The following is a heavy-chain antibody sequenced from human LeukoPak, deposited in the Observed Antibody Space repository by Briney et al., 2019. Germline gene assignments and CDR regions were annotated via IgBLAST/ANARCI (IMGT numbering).Heavy chain of an antibody. J-gene: IGHJ4*02. D-gene: IGHD6-13*01. V-gene: IGHV3-30*03. CDR1: GFTFSSYG. Sequence: GGSLRLSCAASGFTFSSYGMHWVRQAPGKGLEWVAVISYDGSNKYYADSVKGRFTISRDNSKNTLYLQMNSLRAEDTAVYYCARDMGITGADDSWGQGTLVTVSS. CDR3: ARDMGITGADDS. CDR2: ISYDGSNK.